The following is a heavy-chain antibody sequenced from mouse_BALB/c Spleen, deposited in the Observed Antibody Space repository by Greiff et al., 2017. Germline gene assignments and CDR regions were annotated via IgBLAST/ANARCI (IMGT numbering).Heavy chain of an antibody. Sequence: VQLQQSGAELVRPGALVKLSCKASGFNIKDYYMHWVKQRPEQGLEWIGWIDPENGNTIYDPKFQGKASITADTSSNTAYLQLGSLTSEDTAVYYCAPTTVVATKAMDYWGQGTSVTVSS. CDR3: APTTVVATKAMDY. CDR2: IDPENGNT. D-gene: IGHD1-1*01. J-gene: IGHJ4*01. V-gene: IGHV14-1*02. CDR1: GFNIKDYY.